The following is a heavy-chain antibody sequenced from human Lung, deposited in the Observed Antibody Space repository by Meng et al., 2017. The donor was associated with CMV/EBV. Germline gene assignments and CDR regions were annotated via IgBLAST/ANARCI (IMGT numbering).Heavy chain of an antibody. CDR1: GFTFSSYE. V-gene: IGHV3-48*03. CDR3: ARDRGVVVPAAKYYYYGMDV. CDR2: ISSSGSTI. D-gene: IGHD2-2*01. J-gene: IGHJ6*02. Sequence: LXCAASGFTFSSYEMNWVRQAPGKGLEWVPYISSSGSTIYYADSVKGRFTISRDNAKNSLYLQMNSLRAEDTAVYYCARDRGVVVPAAKYYYYGMDVWGQGXTVTVSS.